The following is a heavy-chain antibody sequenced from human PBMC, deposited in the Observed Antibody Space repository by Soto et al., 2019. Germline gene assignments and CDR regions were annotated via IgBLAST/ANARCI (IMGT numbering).Heavy chain of an antibody. J-gene: IGHJ4*02. CDR1: GYTFLSYG. Sequence: RASVKVSCKASGYTFLSYGISWVRQAPGQGLEWMGWISAYSGNTDYAQSLQDRVTLTTDTSTSTAYMELRSLTSGDTAVYYCARNPSGSSFDSWGQGTLVTVSS. V-gene: IGHV1-18*01. CDR3: ARNPSGSSFDS. D-gene: IGHD1-26*01. CDR2: ISAYSGNT.